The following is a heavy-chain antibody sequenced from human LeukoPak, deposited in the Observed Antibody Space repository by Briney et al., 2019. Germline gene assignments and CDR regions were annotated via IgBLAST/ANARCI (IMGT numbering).Heavy chain of an antibody. Sequence: GESLKISCKGSGYAFSSYWIGWVRQMPGKGLEWMGIIYPDDSDTRYSPSFQGQVTISADKSISTAYLQWSSLKASDTAMYYCARPTRYYYGSGSYYLTDYWGQGTLVTVSS. V-gene: IGHV5-51*01. J-gene: IGHJ4*02. CDR3: ARPTRYYYGSGSYYLTDY. D-gene: IGHD3-10*01. CDR1: GYAFSSYW. CDR2: IYPDDSDT.